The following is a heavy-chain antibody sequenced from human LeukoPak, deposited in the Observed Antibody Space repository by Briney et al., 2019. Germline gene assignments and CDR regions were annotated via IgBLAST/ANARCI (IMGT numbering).Heavy chain of an antibody. Sequence: HPGGSLRLSCAASGFTVSSNYMSWVRQAPGKGLEWVSVIYSGGSTYYADSVKGRFTISIDNSKNTLYLQMNSLRAEDTAVYYCARGAVFGGDDGFDLWGQGTMVTVSS. CDR1: GFTVSSNY. D-gene: IGHD3-3*01. V-gene: IGHV3-53*01. CDR2: IYSGGST. J-gene: IGHJ3*01. CDR3: ARGAVFGGDDGFDL.